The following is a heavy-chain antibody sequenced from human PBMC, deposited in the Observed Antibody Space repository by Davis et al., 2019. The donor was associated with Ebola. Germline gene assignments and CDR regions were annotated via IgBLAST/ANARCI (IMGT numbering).Heavy chain of an antibody. Sequence: GGSLRLSCAASGFIINNAWMSWVRQAPGKGLEWVAVISYDGSNKYYADSVKGRFTISRDNSKNTLYLQMNSLRAEDTAVYYCAKDGPLIAVAGTYYYYYGMDVWGKGTTVTVSS. CDR3: AKDGPLIAVAGTYYYYYGMDV. V-gene: IGHV3-30*18. J-gene: IGHJ6*04. CDR2: ISYDGSNK. D-gene: IGHD6-19*01. CDR1: GFIINNAW.